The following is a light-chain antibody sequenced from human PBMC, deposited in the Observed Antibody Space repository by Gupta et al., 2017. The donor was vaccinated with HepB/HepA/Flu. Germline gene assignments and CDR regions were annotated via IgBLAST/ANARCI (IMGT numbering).Light chain of an antibody. CDR3: SSFASTNTYV. V-gene: IGLV2-14*03. CDR1: NSDVGGYNY. CDR2: DVN. J-gene: IGLJ1*01. Sequence: QSALTQPPSVSGSPGQSISISCTGSNSDVGGYNYVSWHQHYPGKAPKLIIYDVNNRPSGISDRFSGSKSGNTASLIISGLQADDEADYYRSSFASTNTYVFGSGTKVTVL.